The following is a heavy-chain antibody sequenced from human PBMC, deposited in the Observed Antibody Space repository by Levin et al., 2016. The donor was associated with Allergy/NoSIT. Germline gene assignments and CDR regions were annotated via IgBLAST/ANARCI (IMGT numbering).Heavy chain of an antibody. V-gene: IGHV3-30*18. CDR3: AKDPGCSSTSCYRHTPDY. Sequence: WIRQPPGKGLEWVAVISYDGSNKYYADSVKGRFTISRDNSKNTLYLQMNSLRAEDTAVYYCAKDPGCSSTSCYRHTPDYWGQGTLVTVSS. CDR2: ISYDGSNK. J-gene: IGHJ4*02. D-gene: IGHD2-2*01.